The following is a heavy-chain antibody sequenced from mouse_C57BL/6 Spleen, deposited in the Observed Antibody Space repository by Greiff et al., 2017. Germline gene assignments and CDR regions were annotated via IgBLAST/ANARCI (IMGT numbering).Heavy chain of an antibody. CDR3: ARFLLRYQLTFDY. V-gene: IGHV5-4*03. CDR2: ISDGGRYT. CDR1: GFTFSSYA. J-gene: IGHJ2*01. Sequence: EVKLVESGGGLVKPGGSLKLSCAASGFTFSSYAMSWVRQTPEKRLEWVATISDGGRYTYYPDNVKGRFTISRDNANNNLYLQMSQLKSEDTAMYYCARFLLRYQLTFDYWGQGTTLTVSS. D-gene: IGHD1-1*01.